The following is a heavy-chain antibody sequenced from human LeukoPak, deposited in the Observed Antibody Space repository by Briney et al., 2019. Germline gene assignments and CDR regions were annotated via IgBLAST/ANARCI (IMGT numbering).Heavy chain of an antibody. CDR1: GFTFTDYA. D-gene: IGHD2-2*01. V-gene: IGHV3-23*01. CDR2: ISSSAFTT. J-gene: IGHJ6*03. Sequence: GGSLRLSCAASGFTFTDYALSWVRQAPGKGLEWVSTISSSAFTTFYADSVKGRFTISRDNSNNTVYLQMNSLRAEDTAVYYCAKFKSVPRTLAYYYYYMDVWGKGTTVTISS. CDR3: AKFKSVPRTLAYYYYYMDV.